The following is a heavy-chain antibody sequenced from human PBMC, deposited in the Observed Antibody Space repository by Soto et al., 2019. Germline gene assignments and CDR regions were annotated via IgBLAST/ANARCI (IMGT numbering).Heavy chain of an antibody. V-gene: IGHV4-31*03. CDR1: GGSISSGGYY. D-gene: IGHD4-17*01. Sequence: QVQLEESGPGLVKPSQTLSLTCTVSGGSISSGGYYWSWIRQHPGKGLEWIGYIYYSGSTYYNPPLKSRVTISADTSKNQFSLKLSSVTAADTAVYYCARLGEGYGDYTGGFYGMDVWGQGTTVTVSS. CDR3: ARLGEGYGDYTGGFYGMDV. J-gene: IGHJ6*02. CDR2: IYYSGST.